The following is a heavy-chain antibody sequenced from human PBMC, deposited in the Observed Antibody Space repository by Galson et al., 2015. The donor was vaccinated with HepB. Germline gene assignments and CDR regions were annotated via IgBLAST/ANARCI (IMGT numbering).Heavy chain of an antibody. CDR1: GFTFSGSA. D-gene: IGHD5-18*01. V-gene: IGHV3-23*01. Sequence: SLRLSCAASGFTFSGSAMSWARQAPGKGLEWVSLISADGRNSYYADSVKGRFTISRDDSKNTLYLQMNSLRAEDTAIYYCARDIQMSCWGQGALVTVSS. J-gene: IGHJ4*02. CDR3: ARDIQMSC. CDR2: ISADGRNS.